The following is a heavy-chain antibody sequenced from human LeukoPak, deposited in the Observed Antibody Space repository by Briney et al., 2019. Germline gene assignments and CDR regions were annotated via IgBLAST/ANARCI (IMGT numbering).Heavy chain of an antibody. Sequence: PGRSLRLSCAASGFTFSNYGMHWVRQAPGKGREWVAVIWYDGSDKYHADSVKGRFTISRDNSKTTLYLQMNSLRVEDKAVYYCARPVVLGAYLRGAYYFDSWGQGTLVTVSS. J-gene: IGHJ4*02. CDR2: IWYDGSDK. D-gene: IGHD3-16*01. V-gene: IGHV3-33*01. CDR1: GFTFSNYG. CDR3: ARPVVLGAYLRGAYYFDS.